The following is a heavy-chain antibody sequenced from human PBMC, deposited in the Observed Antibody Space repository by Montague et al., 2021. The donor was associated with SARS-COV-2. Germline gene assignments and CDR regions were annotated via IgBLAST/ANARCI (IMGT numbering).Heavy chain of an antibody. D-gene: IGHD3-10*01. CDR2: INHSGST. J-gene: IGHJ6*02. V-gene: IGHV4-34*01. CDR3: ARGRRILLCFEELIPGGDYYGMDD. Sequence: SETLSLTCAVYGGSFSGYYWSWIRQPPGKGLEWIGEINHSGSTNYNPSLKSRVTISVDTSKNQFSLKLSSVTAADTAVYYCARGRRILLCFEELIPGGDYYGMDDWGQGTTVTVSS. CDR1: GGSFSGYY.